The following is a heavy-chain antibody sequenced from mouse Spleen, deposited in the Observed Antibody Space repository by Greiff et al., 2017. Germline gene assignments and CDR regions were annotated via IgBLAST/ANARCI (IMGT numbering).Heavy chain of an antibody. Sequence: VKLMESGAELVRPGASVTLSCKASGYTFTDYEMHWVKQTPVHGLEWIGAIDPETGGTAYNQKFKGKAILTADKSSSTAYMELRSLTSEDSAVYYCTRGGLRAATPYWYFDVWGAGTTVTVSS. CDR3: TRGGLRAATPYWYFDV. CDR2: IDPETGGT. J-gene: IGHJ1*01. V-gene: IGHV1-15*01. CDR1: GYTFTDYE. D-gene: IGHD1-2*01.